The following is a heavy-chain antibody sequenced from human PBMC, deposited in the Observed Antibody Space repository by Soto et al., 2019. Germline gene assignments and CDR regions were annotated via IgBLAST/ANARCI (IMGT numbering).Heavy chain of an antibody. Sequence: ASVKFSCKTSGGAFSSSAISWVRQAPGQGLEWMGGIIPIFGTANYAQKFQGRVTITADESTRTAYMELSSLRSEDTAVYYCARDGTLFDSSGYYYLYWGQGTPVTVSS. CDR2: IIPIFGTA. CDR3: ARDGTLFDSSGYYYLY. D-gene: IGHD3-22*01. J-gene: IGHJ4*02. CDR1: GGAFSSSA. V-gene: IGHV1-69*13.